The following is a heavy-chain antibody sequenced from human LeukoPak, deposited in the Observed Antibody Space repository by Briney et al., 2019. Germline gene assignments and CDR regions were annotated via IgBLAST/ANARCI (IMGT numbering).Heavy chain of an antibody. CDR1: GGSFSGYY. D-gene: IGHD1-26*01. Sequence: PSETLSLTCAVYGGSFSGYYWSWIRQPPGKGLEWIGEINHSGSTNYNPSLKSRVTISVDTSKNQFSLKLSSVTAADTAVYYCARQKDSGTYPFDYWGQGTLVTVSS. CDR2: INHSGST. J-gene: IGHJ4*02. V-gene: IGHV4-34*01. CDR3: ARQKDSGTYPFDY.